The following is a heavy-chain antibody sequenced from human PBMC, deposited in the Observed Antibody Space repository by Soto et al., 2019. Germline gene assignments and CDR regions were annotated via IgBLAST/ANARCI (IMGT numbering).Heavy chain of an antibody. CDR1: GFTFSSYA. V-gene: IGHV3-30*18. CDR3: AKVGYVWGSYRKGWFDR. CDR2: ISYEGSNK. D-gene: IGHD3-16*02. Sequence: QVQLVESGGGVVQPGRSLRLSCAASGFTFSSYAMQWVRQAPGKGLEWVAVISYEGSNKYYADSVKGRFTFSRDNSKNTLYLQMNSMRAEDTAVYYCAKVGYVWGSYRKGWFDRWGQGTLVTVSS. J-gene: IGHJ5*02.